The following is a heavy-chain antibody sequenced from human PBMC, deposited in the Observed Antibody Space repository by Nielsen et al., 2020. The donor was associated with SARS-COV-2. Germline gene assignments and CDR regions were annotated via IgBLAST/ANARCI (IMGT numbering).Heavy chain of an antibody. CDR1: GYTFTGYY. J-gene: IGHJ4*02. CDR3: ARESEGRDGFDY. CDR2: INPNSGGT. V-gene: IGHV1-2*06. D-gene: IGHD5-24*01. Sequence: ASVKVSCKASGYTFTGYYMHWVRQAPGQGLEWMGRINPNSGGTNYAQKFQGRVTMTRDTYISTAYMELSRLRSDDTAVYYCARESEGRDGFDYWGQGTLVTVSS.